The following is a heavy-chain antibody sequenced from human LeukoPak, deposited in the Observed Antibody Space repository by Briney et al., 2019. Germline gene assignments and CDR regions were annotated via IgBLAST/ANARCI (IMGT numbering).Heavy chain of an antibody. V-gene: IGHV3-15*01. J-gene: IGHJ6*03. CDR1: GFTFSNAW. Sequence: GGSLRLSCAASGFTFSNAWMSWVRQAPGKGLEWVGRIKSKTDGGTTDYAAPVKGRFTISRGDSKNTLYLQMNSLKTEDTAVYYCTTASGSYPPLYYYYYMDVWGKGTTVTVSS. CDR3: TTASGSYPPLYYYYYMDV. CDR2: IKSKTDGGTT. D-gene: IGHD1-26*01.